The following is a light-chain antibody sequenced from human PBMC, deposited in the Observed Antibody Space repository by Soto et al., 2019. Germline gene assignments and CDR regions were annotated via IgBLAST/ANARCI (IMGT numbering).Light chain of an antibody. CDR1: QSVAKR. CDR3: QQYNTWPRT. J-gene: IGKJ2*01. CDR2: GAS. Sequence: EIVMTQSPVTLSVSPGEGATLSCRASQSVAKRLAWYQQKPGQAPRLLIYGASNRDTRVPARFSGSGSGTEFTLTISRLQSEDSAVYYCQQYNTWPRTFGQGTKLEIK. V-gene: IGKV3-15*01.